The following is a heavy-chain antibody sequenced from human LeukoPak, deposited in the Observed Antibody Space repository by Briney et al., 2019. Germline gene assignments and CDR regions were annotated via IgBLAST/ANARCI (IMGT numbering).Heavy chain of an antibody. CDR3: ARDGGIAVVGPYYMDV. D-gene: IGHD6-19*01. J-gene: IGHJ6*03. Sequence: PGGSLRLSCAASGLTFSDYNMNWVRQAPGKGLEGVSYISSSGSTIYYADSVKGRFTISRDNAKNSLYLQMNSLRAEDTAVYYCARDGGIAVVGPYYMDVWGKGTTVTVSS. CDR1: GLTFSDYN. V-gene: IGHV3-48*01. CDR2: ISSSGSTI.